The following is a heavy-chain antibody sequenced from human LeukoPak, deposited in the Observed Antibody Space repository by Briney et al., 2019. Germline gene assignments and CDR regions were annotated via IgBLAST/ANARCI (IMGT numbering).Heavy chain of an antibody. Sequence: GGSLRLSCAASGITFSSYAMHWVRQAPGKGLEWVAVISYDGSNKYYADSVKGRFTISRDNSKNTLYLQMNSLRAEDTAVYYCARDSAGYSSGWPYWYFDLWGRGTLVTVSS. D-gene: IGHD6-19*01. V-gene: IGHV3-30*04. J-gene: IGHJ2*01. CDR3: ARDSAGYSSGWPYWYFDL. CDR1: GITFSSYA. CDR2: ISYDGSNK.